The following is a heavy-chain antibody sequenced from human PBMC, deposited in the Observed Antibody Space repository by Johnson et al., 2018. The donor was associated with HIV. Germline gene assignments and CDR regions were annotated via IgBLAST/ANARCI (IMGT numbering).Heavy chain of an antibody. Sequence: VQLVESGGGLVQPGGSLRLSCAASGFTVSSNYMNCVRQAPGKGLEWVSVIYSGGSTYYADSVKGRFTISRDNSKNTVYLQMNSLRAEDTAVYYCARVGQLARTHAFDIWGQGTMVTVSS. J-gene: IGHJ3*02. D-gene: IGHD6-13*01. CDR1: GFTVSSNY. V-gene: IGHV3-66*02. CDR3: ARVGQLARTHAFDI. CDR2: IYSGGST.